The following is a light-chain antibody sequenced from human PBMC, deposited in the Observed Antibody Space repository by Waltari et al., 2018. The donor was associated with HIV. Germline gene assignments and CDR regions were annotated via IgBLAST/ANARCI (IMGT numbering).Light chain of an antibody. CDR3: CSYAGSSIP. J-gene: IGLJ2*01. V-gene: IGLV2-23*02. CDR2: EVY. CDR1: SSDVGSYNL. Sequence: QSALTQPASVSGSIGQSITLSFTGTSSDVGSYNLVSWYQHHPGKAPKLIIYEVYKRPSGVSNRFSGSKSGNTASLTVSGLQAEDEADYYCCSYAGSSIPFGGGTKLTVL.